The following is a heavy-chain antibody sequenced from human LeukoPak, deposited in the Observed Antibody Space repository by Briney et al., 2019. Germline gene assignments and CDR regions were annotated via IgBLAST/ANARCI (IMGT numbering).Heavy chain of an antibody. V-gene: IGHV3-33*06. CDR2: IWYDGSNK. CDR1: GFTFSSYG. Sequence: GGSLRLSCAASGFTFSSYGMHWVRQAPGKGLEWVAVIWYDGSNKYYADSVKGRFTISRDNSKNTLYLQMNSLRAEDTAVYYCAKELGRGDIVATVVGYWGQGTLVTVSS. CDR3: AKELGRGDIVATVVGY. D-gene: IGHD5-12*01. J-gene: IGHJ4*02.